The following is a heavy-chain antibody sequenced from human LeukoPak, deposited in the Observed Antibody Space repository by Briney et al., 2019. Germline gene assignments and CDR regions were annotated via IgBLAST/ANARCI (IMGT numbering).Heavy chain of an antibody. Sequence: GGSRRLSCAASGFSFSDFYMSWIRQAPGMGLEWISYIGTRSNPIYYAESVKGRFTISRDDAKNSLYLQMNSLRDEDTAVYFCAREARGSGRDFDYWGQGILVTVSS. CDR3: AREARGSGRDFDY. CDR2: IGTRSNPI. V-gene: IGHV3-11*01. J-gene: IGHJ4*02. D-gene: IGHD1-26*01. CDR1: GFSFSDFY.